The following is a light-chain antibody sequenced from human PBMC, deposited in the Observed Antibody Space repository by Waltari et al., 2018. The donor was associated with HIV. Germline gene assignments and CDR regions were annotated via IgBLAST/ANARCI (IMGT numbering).Light chain of an antibody. V-gene: IGLV1-51*01. CDR1: TTNTGNNF. Sequence: HSVLTQPPAVSAAPGQQVTISCSGTTTNTGNNFVCWYQKLPGTAPKLLIFDNHKRPSGVSDRFSASKSATSATLDITGLHTGDEAEYYCGTWDTSLNAGVFGGGTKVSVL. J-gene: IGLJ2*01. CDR3: GTWDTSLNAGV. CDR2: DNH.